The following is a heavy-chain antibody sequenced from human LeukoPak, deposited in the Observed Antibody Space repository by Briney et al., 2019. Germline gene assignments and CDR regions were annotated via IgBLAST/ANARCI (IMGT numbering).Heavy chain of an antibody. CDR3: AKASGKVLRFLEWLLPDYFDY. V-gene: IGHV3-9*01. Sequence: GGSLRLSCAASGFTFDDYAMHWVRRAPGKGLEWVSGISWNSGSIGYADSVKGRFTISRDNAKNSLYLQMNSLRAEDTALYYCAKASGKVLRFLEWLLPDYFDYWGQGTLVTVSS. D-gene: IGHD3-3*01. CDR2: ISWNSGSI. CDR1: GFTFDDYA. J-gene: IGHJ4*02.